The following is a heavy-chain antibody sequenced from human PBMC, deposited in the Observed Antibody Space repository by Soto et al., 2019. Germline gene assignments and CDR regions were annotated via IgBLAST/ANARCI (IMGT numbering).Heavy chain of an antibody. V-gene: IGHV3-23*01. Sequence: EVQLLESGGGLVQPGGSLRLSCAASGFTFSSYAMSWVRQAPGKGLEWVSAISGSGGSTYYADSVNGRFTISRDNPTNTLYMQMNGLRSEDTAVYYCAKDYDFWSGSSGMDVWGQGTTVTVSS. J-gene: IGHJ6*02. CDR1: GFTFSSYA. CDR3: AKDYDFWSGSSGMDV. CDR2: ISGSGGST. D-gene: IGHD3-3*01.